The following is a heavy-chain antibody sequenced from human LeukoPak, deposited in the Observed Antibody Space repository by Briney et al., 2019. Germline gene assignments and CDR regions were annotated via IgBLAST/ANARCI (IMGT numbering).Heavy chain of an antibody. V-gene: IGHV4-59*12. D-gene: IGHD3-16*02. CDR1: GGSISTYY. CDR2: MYYSGST. Sequence: SETLSLTCTVSGGSISTYYWSWIRQPPGKGLEWIGYMYYSGSTNYNPSLKSRVTISVDTSKNQFSLKLSSVTAADTAVYYCARDSLVFMITFGGVIGFFDYWGQGTLVTVPS. J-gene: IGHJ4*02. CDR3: ARDSLVFMITFGGVIGFFDY.